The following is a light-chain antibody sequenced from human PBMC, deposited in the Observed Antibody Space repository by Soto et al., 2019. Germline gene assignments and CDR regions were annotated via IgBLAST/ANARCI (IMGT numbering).Light chain of an antibody. CDR2: DAS. CDR3: QQSSNWPPYT. V-gene: IGKV3-11*01. CDR1: QSVSSY. Sequence: EIVLTQSPATLSLSPGERATLSCRASQSVSSYLAWYQQKPGQAPRLLIYDASNRATGIPVRFSGSGSGTDFTLTISSLEPEDFAVYYCQQSSNWPPYTFGQGTKLEIK. J-gene: IGKJ2*01.